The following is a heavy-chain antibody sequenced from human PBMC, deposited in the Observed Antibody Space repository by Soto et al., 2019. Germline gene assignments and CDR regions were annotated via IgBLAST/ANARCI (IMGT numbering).Heavy chain of an antibody. CDR3: VRNDYNGNSVDY. Sequence: PGESLKISCQGSGYSFTSYWIGWVRPMPGKGLELMGIIYPGDSDTRYSPSFQGQVTISADKSISTAYLQWSCLKTTDTAMYYCVRNDYNGNSVDYWGQGTQVTVSS. D-gene: IGHD4-4*01. CDR2: IYPGDSDT. J-gene: IGHJ4*02. V-gene: IGHV5-51*01. CDR1: GYSFTSYW.